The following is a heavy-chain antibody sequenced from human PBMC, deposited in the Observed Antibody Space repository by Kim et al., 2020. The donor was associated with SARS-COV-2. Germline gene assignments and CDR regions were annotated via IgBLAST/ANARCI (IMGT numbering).Heavy chain of an antibody. CDR2: MNPNSGNT. CDR1: GYTFTSYD. V-gene: IGHV1-8*01. D-gene: IGHD2-2*02. CDR3: ARGDAHCSGSSCYNY. J-gene: IGHJ4*02. Sequence: ASVKVSCKASGYTFTSYDINWLRQATGQGPEWMGWMNPNSGNTGYAQKFQGRVTMTRDTSINTAYMELSSLKSEDSAVYYCARGDAHCSGSSCYNYWGQGTLVGVSS.